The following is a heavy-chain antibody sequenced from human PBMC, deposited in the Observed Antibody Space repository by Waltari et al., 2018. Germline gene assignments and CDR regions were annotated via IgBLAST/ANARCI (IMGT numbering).Heavy chain of an antibody. D-gene: IGHD3-3*01. CDR1: GYTFTGYY. Sequence: QVQLVQSGAEVKKPGASVKVSCKASGYTFTGYYMHWVRQAPGQGLEWMGWINPNSGGTNDAQKCQGRVTMTRDTTISTAYMELSRLRSDDTAVYYCARYYDFWSGPIPDVWGQGTTVTVSS. CDR3: ARYYDFWSGPIPDV. J-gene: IGHJ6*02. CDR2: INPNSGGT. V-gene: IGHV1-2*02.